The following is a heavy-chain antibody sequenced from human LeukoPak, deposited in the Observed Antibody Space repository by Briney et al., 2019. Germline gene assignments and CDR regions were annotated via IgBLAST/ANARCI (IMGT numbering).Heavy chain of an antibody. CDR3: ARAAQQWGLRYFDY. CDR1: GGSISSYY. Sequence: KPSETLSLTCTVSGGSISSYYWNWIRQPPGKGLEWIGYIYYSGSTNYNPSLKSRVTISVDTSKNQFSLKLSSVTAADTAVYYCARAAQQWGLRYFDYWGQGTLVTVSS. CDR2: IYYSGST. V-gene: IGHV4-59*13. D-gene: IGHD6-19*01. J-gene: IGHJ4*02.